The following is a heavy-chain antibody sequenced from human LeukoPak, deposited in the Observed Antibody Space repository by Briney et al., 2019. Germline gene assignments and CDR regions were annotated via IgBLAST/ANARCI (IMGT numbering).Heavy chain of an antibody. CDR2: INHSGST. D-gene: IGHD3-10*01. Sequence: PSETLSLTCAVYGGSFSGYYWSWIRQPPGKGLEWIGEINHSGSTNYNPSLKSRVTISVDTSKNQFSLKLSSVTAADTAVYYCARKRNYYGSGIDIWGQGTMVTVSS. CDR3: ARKRNYYGSGIDI. J-gene: IGHJ3*02. V-gene: IGHV4-34*01. CDR1: GGSFSGYY.